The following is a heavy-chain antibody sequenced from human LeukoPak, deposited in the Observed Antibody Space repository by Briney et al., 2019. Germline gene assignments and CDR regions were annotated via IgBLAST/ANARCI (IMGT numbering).Heavy chain of an antibody. V-gene: IGHV1-18*01. Sequence: ASVKVSCKASGYTFTNYGVTWVRRAPGQGLEWMGWISSNNGNTNFAQKFQGRVTMTTDTSTSTAYMELRSPRSDDTAVYYCARDFRIAAAGLGYWGQGTLVTVSS. J-gene: IGHJ4*02. CDR3: ARDFRIAAAGLGY. D-gene: IGHD6-13*01. CDR1: GYTFTNYG. CDR2: ISSNNGNT.